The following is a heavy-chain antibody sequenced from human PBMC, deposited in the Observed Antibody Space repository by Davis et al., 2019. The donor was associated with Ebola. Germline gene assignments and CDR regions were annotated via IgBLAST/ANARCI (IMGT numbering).Heavy chain of an antibody. CDR1: GDTLTSYV. V-gene: IGHV1-69*13. D-gene: IGHD4-11*01. CDR2: IIPIFGTA. J-gene: IGHJ2*01. Sequence: AASVKVSCKASGDTLTSYVISWVRQAAGQGPEWMGGIIPIFGTANYAQKFQGRVTITADESTSTAYMELSSLRSEDTAVYYCARAMTTVNIPWYFDLWGRGTLVTVSS. CDR3: ARAMTTVNIPWYFDL.